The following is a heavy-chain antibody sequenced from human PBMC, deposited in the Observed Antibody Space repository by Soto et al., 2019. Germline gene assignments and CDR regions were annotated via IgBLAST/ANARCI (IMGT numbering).Heavy chain of an antibody. D-gene: IGHD1-26*01. CDR2: IYYSGST. Sequence: SETLSLTCTVSGGSINAYFWTWIRQPPGKGLEWIGYIYYSGSTNYNPSLKSRVSISLHTSKNQFSLKLTSVTSADTAVYYCARVKWELGDYYGMDVWGQGTTVT. CDR3: ARVKWELGDYYGMDV. V-gene: IGHV4-59*01. CDR1: GGSINAYF. J-gene: IGHJ6*02.